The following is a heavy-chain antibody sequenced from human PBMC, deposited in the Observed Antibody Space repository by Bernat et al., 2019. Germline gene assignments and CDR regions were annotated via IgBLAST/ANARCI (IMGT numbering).Heavy chain of an antibody. CDR3: ARHPRNYGNFAY. CDR2: IYYSGST. J-gene: IGHJ4*02. V-gene: IGHV4-39*01. CDR1: GGSISSSNYY. Sequence: QLQLQESGPGLVKPSETLSLTCTVSGGSISSSNYYWCWIRQPPGKELEWIGSIYYSGSTYYNPSLKSRVTVSVDTSKNQFSLKLSSVTAADTGVYYCARHPRNYGNFAYWGQGTLVTVSS. D-gene: IGHD1-7*01.